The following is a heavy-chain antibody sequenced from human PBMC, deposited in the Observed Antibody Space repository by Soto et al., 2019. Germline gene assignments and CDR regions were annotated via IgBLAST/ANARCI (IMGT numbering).Heavy chain of an antibody. Sequence: PGESLKISCKGSGYSFTSYWIGWVRQMPGKGLEWMGIIYPGDSDTRYSPSFQGQVTISADKSISTAYLQWSSLKASDTAMYYCARHGKEAVDTAMVTGLYYYYYYGMDVWGQGTTVTVSS. V-gene: IGHV5-51*01. D-gene: IGHD5-18*01. CDR3: ARHGKEAVDTAMVTGLYYYYYYGMDV. CDR1: GYSFTSYW. CDR2: IYPGDSDT. J-gene: IGHJ6*02.